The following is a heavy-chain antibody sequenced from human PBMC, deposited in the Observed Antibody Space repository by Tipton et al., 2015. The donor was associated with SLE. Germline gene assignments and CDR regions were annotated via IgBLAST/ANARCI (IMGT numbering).Heavy chain of an antibody. Sequence: SLRLSCTASGLKLGDYAMSWVRQAPGKGLEWVGRIKSKTDGGTTDYAAPVKGRFTISRDDSKNTLYLQMNSLKTEDTAVYYCTTDRADYWGQGTLVTVSS. D-gene: IGHD3-10*01. V-gene: IGHV3-15*01. CDR1: GLKLGDYA. CDR3: TTDRADY. J-gene: IGHJ4*02. CDR2: IKSKTDGGTT.